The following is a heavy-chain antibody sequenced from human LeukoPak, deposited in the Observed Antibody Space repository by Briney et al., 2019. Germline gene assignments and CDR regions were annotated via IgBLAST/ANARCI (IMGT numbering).Heavy chain of an antibody. CDR2: INPTSGSA. Sequence: GASVKVSCMASGYTFTSYHMHWVRQAPGQGLEWMGIINPTSGSATYAQRFQGRVTMTGDTSTSTVYMELSRLISEDTAVYYCARDLDPTEAADPNWFDPWGQGTLVTVSS. D-gene: IGHD6-13*01. J-gene: IGHJ5*02. CDR3: ARDLDPTEAADPNWFDP. V-gene: IGHV1-46*01. CDR1: GYTFTSYH.